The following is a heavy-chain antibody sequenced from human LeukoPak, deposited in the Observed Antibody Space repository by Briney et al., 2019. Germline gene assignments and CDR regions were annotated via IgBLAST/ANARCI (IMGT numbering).Heavy chain of an antibody. V-gene: IGHV4-59*01. D-gene: IGHD6-19*01. Sequence: SETLSLTCTVSGGSISSYYWSWIRQPPGKGLEWIGYIYYSGSTNYNPSLKSRVTISVDTSKNQFSLELSSVTAADTAVYYCARVGEGESYSSGWYLWFDYWGQGTLVTVSS. J-gene: IGHJ4*02. CDR2: IYYSGST. CDR3: ARVGEGESYSSGWYLWFDY. CDR1: GGSISSYY.